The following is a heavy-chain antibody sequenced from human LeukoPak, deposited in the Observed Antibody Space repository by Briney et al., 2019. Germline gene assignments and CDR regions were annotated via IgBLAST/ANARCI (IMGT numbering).Heavy chain of an antibody. D-gene: IGHD3-22*01. V-gene: IGHV4-34*01. J-gene: IGHJ4*02. CDR3: ARGLPSMIVVVITTLWDY. CDR1: GGSFSGYY. Sequence: SETLSLTCAVYGGSFSGYYWSWIRQPPGKGLEWIGEINRSGSTNYNPSLKSRVTISVDTSKNQFSLKLSSVTAADTAVYYCARGLPSMIVVVITTLWDYWGQGTLVTVSS. CDR2: INRSGST.